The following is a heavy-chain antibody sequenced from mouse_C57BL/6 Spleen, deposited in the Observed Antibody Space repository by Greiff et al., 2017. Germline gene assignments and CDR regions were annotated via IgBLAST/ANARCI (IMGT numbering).Heavy chain of an antibody. CDR1: GYSITSGYY. V-gene: IGHV3-6*01. CDR2: ISYDGSN. Sequence: VQLKESGPGLVKPSQSLSLTCSVTGYSITSGYYWNWIRQFPGNKLEWMGYISYDGSNNYNPSLKNRISITRDTSKNQFFLKLNSVTTEDTATYYCARDLGTTVVSQGFAYWGQGTRVTVSA. J-gene: IGHJ3*01. CDR3: ARDLGTTVVSQGFAY. D-gene: IGHD1-1*01.